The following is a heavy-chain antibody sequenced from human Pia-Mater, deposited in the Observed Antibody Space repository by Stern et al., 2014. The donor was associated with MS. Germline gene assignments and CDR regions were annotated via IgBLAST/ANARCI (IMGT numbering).Heavy chain of an antibody. D-gene: IGHD6-6*01. CDR1: GFTFSSYG. CDR3: ARGDSSSPLEY. J-gene: IGHJ4*02. CDR2: IWSDGSNK. V-gene: IGHV3-33*01. Sequence: VQLVESGGGVVQPGRSLRLSCAASGFTFSSYGMHWVRQTPGKGLEWVAVIWSDGSNKYYAHSVKGRFTISRDNSENTLYLQMNSLRAEDTAVYYCARGDSSSPLEYWGQGTLVTVSS.